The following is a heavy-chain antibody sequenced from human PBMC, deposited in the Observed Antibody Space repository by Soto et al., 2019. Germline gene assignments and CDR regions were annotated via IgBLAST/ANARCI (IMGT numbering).Heavy chain of an antibody. CDR2: IYHSGTT. Sequence: PSETLSLTRAVSGDSISGGFHWAWLRPSPGKGLEWVASIYHSGTTYYNPSLTSRVTISVDRSKNQFSLKLSSVTAADTAVYYCARVRRYCSSTSCSYFDYWGQGTRVTVSS. CDR1: GDSISGGFH. CDR3: ARVRRYCSSTSCSYFDY. V-gene: IGHV4-38-2*01. D-gene: IGHD2-2*01. J-gene: IGHJ4*02.